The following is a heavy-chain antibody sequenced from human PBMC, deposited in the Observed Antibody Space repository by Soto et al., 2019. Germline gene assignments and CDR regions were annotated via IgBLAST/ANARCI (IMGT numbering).Heavy chain of an antibody. D-gene: IGHD3-3*01. J-gene: IGHJ4*02. V-gene: IGHV3-30*18. CDR2: ISYDGSNK. Sequence: QVQLVESGGGVVQPGRFLRLSCAASGFTFSSYGMHWVRQARGKGLEWVTVISYDGSNKYYADSVKGRFNISRDNSKNTLYLQMNSLRAGDTAFYYCAKGNAALEWLSYYYDYLGQGTLGNVSS. CDR3: AKGNAALEWLSYYYDY. CDR1: GFTFSSYG.